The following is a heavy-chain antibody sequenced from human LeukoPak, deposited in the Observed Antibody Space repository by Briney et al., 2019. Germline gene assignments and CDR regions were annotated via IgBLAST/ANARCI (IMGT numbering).Heavy chain of an antibody. V-gene: IGHV4-59*08. CDR3: ARRKGESEYSSGWYYFDY. Sequence: SETLSLTCTVSGGSISSYYWSWIRQPPGKGLEWIGYIYYSGSTNYNPSLKSRVTISVDTSKNQFSLKLSSVTAADTAVYYCARRKGESEYSSGWYYFDYWGQGTLVTVSS. CDR1: GGSISSYY. D-gene: IGHD6-19*01. CDR2: IYYSGST. J-gene: IGHJ4*02.